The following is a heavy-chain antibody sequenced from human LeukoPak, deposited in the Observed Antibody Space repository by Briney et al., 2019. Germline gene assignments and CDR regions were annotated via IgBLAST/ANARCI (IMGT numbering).Heavy chain of an antibody. D-gene: IGHD6-13*01. CDR2: IIPIFGTA. CDR1: GGTFSSYA. CDR3: ASSRPLSAGNSPPDY. Sequence: SVKVSCKASGGTFSSYAISWVRQAPGQGLEWMGGIIPIFGTANYAQKFQGRVTITADESTSTAYMELSSLRSEDTAVYYCASSRPLSAGNSPPDYWGQGTLVTVSS. J-gene: IGHJ4*02. V-gene: IGHV1-69*13.